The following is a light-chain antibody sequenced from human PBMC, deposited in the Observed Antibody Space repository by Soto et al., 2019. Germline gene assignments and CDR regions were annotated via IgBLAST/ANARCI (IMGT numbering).Light chain of an antibody. J-gene: IGKJ5*01. CDR2: DAS. V-gene: IGKV3-11*01. CDR3: QQRSNWPSIT. Sequence: EIVLTQSQATLSLSPGERATLSCRASQSVSNYLAWYQQKPGQAPRLLIYDASSRATGIPGRFSGSGSGTDFTLTISSLEPEDFAVYYCQQRSNWPSITFGQGTRLEIK. CDR1: QSVSNY.